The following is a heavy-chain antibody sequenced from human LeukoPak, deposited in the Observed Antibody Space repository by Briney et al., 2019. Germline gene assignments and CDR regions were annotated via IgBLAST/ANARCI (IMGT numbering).Heavy chain of an antibody. Sequence: GGSLRLSCAASGFTFSSYWMSWVRQAPGKGLEWVANIKQDGSEKYYVDSVKGRFTISRDNAKNSLYLQINSLRAEDTAVYYCARDGRYYYDSSGYNWGQGTLVTVSS. CDR2: IKQDGSEK. CDR1: GFTFSSYW. CDR3: ARDGRYYYDSSGYN. V-gene: IGHV3-7*01. J-gene: IGHJ4*02. D-gene: IGHD3-22*01.